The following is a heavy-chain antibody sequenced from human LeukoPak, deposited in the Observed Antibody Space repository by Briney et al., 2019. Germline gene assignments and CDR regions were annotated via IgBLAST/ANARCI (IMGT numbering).Heavy chain of an antibody. J-gene: IGHJ6*02. D-gene: IGHD2-21*02. Sequence: SGGSLRLSCAASGFTFDDYAMHWVRQAPGKGLEWVSGISWNSGSIGYADSVKGRFTISRDNAKNSLYLQMNSLRAEDTAVYYCAKPRYCGGDCYLYYYYGMDVWGQGTTVTVS. V-gene: IGHV3-9*01. CDR3: AKPRYCGGDCYLYYYYGMDV. CDR2: ISWNSGSI. CDR1: GFTFDDYA.